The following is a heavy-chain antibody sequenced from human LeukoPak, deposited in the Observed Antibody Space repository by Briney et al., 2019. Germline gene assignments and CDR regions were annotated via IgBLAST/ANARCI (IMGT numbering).Heavy chain of an antibody. V-gene: IGHV3-64*04. CDR1: GFTFNRFY. J-gene: IGHJ5*02. Sequence: GGSLRLSCSASGFTFNRFYLHWVRQAPGKGLEFVSHISSNGATTNYADSVKGRFTISRDNAKNTVYLEMNSLSVEDTATYYCIRDFRSADLWGQGTLVTVTS. CDR3: IRDFRSADL. CDR2: ISSNGATT.